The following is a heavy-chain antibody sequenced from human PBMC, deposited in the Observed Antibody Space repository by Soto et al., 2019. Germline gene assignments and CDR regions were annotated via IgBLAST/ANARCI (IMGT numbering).Heavy chain of an antibody. CDR3: ARDGGRSSSDY. V-gene: IGHV1-46*01. Sequence: ASVKVSCKASGYTFTSYYMHWVRQAPGQGLEWMGIINPSGGSASYAQKFQGRVTMTRDTSTSQFSLKLSSVTAADTAVYFCARDGGRSSSDYWGQGTLVTVSS. CDR2: INPSGGSA. J-gene: IGHJ4*02. CDR1: GYTFTSYY. D-gene: IGHD6-6*01.